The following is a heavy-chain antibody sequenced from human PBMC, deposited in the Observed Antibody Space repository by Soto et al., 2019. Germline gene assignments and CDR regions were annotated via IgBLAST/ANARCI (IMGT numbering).Heavy chain of an antibody. J-gene: IGHJ4*02. CDR2: MNPNTGNS. CDR1: GYTFTSYD. Sequence: ASVKVSCKASGYTFTSYDIYWVRQAAGQGLEWMGWMNPNTGNSGYAQKFQGRVTMTSDTSISTAHMELSSLRSEDTAVYYCARRAETNGWNGFGADKYYFDFWGQGTLVTVSS. D-gene: IGHD1-1*01. CDR3: ARRAETNGWNGFGADKYYFDF. V-gene: IGHV1-8*01.